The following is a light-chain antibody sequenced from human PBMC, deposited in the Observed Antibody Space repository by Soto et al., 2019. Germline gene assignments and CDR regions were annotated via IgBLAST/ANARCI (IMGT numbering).Light chain of an antibody. Sequence: QSVLTQPASVSGSPGQSITISCTGTSSDVGGYDYVSWYQLHPGKAPKLMVFEVSNRPSGVSYRFSGSKSGNTASLTISGLQAEDEADYFCSSYSLSTDDIFGNPTK. J-gene: IGLJ1*01. CDR2: EVS. V-gene: IGLV2-14*01. CDR3: SSYSLSTDDI. CDR1: SSDVGGYDY.